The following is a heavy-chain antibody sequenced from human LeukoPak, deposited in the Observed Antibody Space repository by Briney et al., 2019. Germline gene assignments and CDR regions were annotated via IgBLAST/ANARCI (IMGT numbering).Heavy chain of an antibody. CDR3: ARDAYYYDTSGYHQNDY. D-gene: IGHD3-22*01. J-gene: IGHJ4*02. CDR1: GGSISSYY. V-gene: IGHV4-4*07. Sequence: SETLSLTCTVSGGSISSYYWSWIRQPAGKRLEWIGRIYSSGSTYYNPSLKSRVTMSVDTSKNQFSLKLSSVTAADTAVYYCARDAYYYDTSGYHQNDYWGQGTLVTVSS. CDR2: IYSSGST.